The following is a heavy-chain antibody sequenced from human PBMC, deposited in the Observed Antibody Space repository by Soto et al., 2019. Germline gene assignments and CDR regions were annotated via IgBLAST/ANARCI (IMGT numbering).Heavy chain of an antibody. CDR2: IIPIFGTA. Sequence: SLKVSCKASGGTFSSYAISWVRQAPGQGLEWMGGIIPIFGTANYAQKFQGRVTITADKSTSTAYMELSSLRSEDTAVYYCASLLLRYFDWLSYETYYYYGMDVWGQGTTVTVSS. J-gene: IGHJ6*02. D-gene: IGHD3-9*01. CDR3: ASLLLRYFDWLSYETYYYYGMDV. V-gene: IGHV1-69*06. CDR1: GGTFSSYA.